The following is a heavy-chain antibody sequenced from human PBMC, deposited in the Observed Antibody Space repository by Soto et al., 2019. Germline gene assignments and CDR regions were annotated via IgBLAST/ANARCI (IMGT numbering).Heavy chain of an antibody. V-gene: IGHV3-21*01. CDR2: ISSSSSYI. CDR3: AVNIVATKLLDY. CDR1: GFTFSSYI. Sequence: GGSLRLSCAASGFTFSSYIMNWVRQAPGKGLEWVSSISSSSSYIYYADSVKGRFTISRDNAKNSLYLQMNSLRAEDTAVYYCAVNIVATKLLDYWGQGTLVTVSS. D-gene: IGHD5-12*01. J-gene: IGHJ4*02.